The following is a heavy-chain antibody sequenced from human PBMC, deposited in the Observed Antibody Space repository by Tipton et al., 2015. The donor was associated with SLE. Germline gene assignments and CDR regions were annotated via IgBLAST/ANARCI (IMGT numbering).Heavy chain of an antibody. CDR2: INHSGST. J-gene: IGHJ4*02. Sequence: TLSLTCTVSGYSISSGYYWGWIRQPPGKGLEWIGEINHSGSTNYNPSLKSRVTISVDTSKNQFSLKLSSVTAADTAVYYCARTPGGYDFWSGYYYWGQGTLVTVSS. V-gene: IGHV4-38-2*02. CDR1: GYSISSGYY. D-gene: IGHD3-3*01. CDR3: ARTPGGYDFWSGYYY.